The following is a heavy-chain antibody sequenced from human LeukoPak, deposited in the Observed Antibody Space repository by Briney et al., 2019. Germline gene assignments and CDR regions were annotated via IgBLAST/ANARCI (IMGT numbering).Heavy chain of an antibody. CDR1: GGSISSSSYY. CDR3: ARVSLTMVRGVIPHYYYYMDV. CDR2: IYTSGST. D-gene: IGHD3-10*01. V-gene: IGHV4-61*02. Sequence: SETLSLTCTVSGGSISSSSYYWGWIRQPAGKGLEWIGRIYTSGSTNYNPSLKSRVTISVDTSKNQFSLKLSSVTAADTAVYYCARVSLTMVRGVIPHYYYYMDVWGKGTTVTISS. J-gene: IGHJ6*03.